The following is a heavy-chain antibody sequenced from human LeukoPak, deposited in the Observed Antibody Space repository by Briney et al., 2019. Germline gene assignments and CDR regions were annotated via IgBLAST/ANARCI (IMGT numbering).Heavy chain of an antibody. V-gene: IGHV2-70*11. Sequence: ESGPALVKPTQTLTLTCTFSGFSPSTSGMCVSWIRQPPGKALEWLARIDWDDDRYYNTSLKTRLTISKDTSKNQVVLTMTNMDPVDTATNYCARSSRDYYYNYGMDVWGQGTTVTVSS. CDR3: ARSSRDYYYNYGMDV. J-gene: IGHJ6*02. CDR1: GFSPSTSGMC. CDR2: IDWDDDR.